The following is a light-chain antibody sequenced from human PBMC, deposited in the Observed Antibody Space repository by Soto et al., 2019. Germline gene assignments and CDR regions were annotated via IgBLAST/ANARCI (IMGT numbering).Light chain of an antibody. V-gene: IGKV1-9*01. CDR2: AAS. CDR3: QQYYSTPYT. J-gene: IGKJ2*01. Sequence: DIQLTQSPSFLSASVGDRVTITCRARPGISNFLAWYQQKPGKAPKLLIYAASTLQSGVPSRFSGSGSGTEFTLTISSLQAEDVGVYYCQQYYSTPYTFGQGTKLEIK. CDR1: PGISNF.